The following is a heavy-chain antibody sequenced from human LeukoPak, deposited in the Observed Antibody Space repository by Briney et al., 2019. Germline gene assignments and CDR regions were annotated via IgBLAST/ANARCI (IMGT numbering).Heavy chain of an antibody. CDR2: IYYSGST. V-gene: IGHV4-31*03. D-gene: IGHD6-6*01. Sequence: KPSETLSLTCTVSGGSISSGGYYWSWIRQHPGKGLEWIGYIYYSGSTYYNPSLKSRVTISVDTSKNQCSLKLSSVTAADTAVYYCANPWYSSSRYYYYYGMDVWGQGTTVTVSS. CDR1: GGSISSGGYY. CDR3: ANPWYSSSRYYYYYGMDV. J-gene: IGHJ6*02.